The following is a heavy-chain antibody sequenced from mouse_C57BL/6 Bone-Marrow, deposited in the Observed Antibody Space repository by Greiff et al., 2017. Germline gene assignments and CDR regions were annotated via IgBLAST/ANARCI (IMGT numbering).Heavy chain of an antibody. CDR3: SSDITTVVAPFDY. V-gene: IGHV1-59*01. J-gene: IGHJ2*01. CDR1: GYTFTSYW. CDR2: IDPSDSYT. D-gene: IGHD1-1*01. Sequence: QVQLKQPGAELVRPGTSVKLSCKASGYTFTSYWMHWVKQRPGQGLEWIGVIDPSDSYTNYNQKFKGKATLTVDTSSSTAYMQLSSLTSEDSAVYYCSSDITTVVAPFDYWGRGPTLTVSS.